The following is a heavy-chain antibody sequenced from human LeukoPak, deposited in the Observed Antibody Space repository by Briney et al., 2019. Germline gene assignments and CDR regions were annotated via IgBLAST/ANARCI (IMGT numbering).Heavy chain of an antibody. V-gene: IGHV3-66*01. CDR3: ARVVRGNLSAYYLDY. CDR1: GFTVSSNY. Sequence: GGSLRLSCAASGFTVSSNYMSWVRQAPGKGLEWVSVIYSGGSTYYADSVKGRFTISRDNSKNTLYLQMNSLRAEDTAVYYCARVVRGNLSAYYLDYWGQGTLVTVSS. D-gene: IGHD3-10*01. J-gene: IGHJ4*02. CDR2: IYSGGST.